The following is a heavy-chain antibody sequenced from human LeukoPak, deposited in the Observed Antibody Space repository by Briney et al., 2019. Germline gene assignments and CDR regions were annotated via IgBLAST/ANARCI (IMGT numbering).Heavy chain of an antibody. D-gene: IGHD6-6*01. CDR1: GGSICSYY. J-gene: IGHJ6*03. V-gene: IGHV4-59*01. CDR3: ARATIAARLGYYYYYMDV. Sequence: SETLSLTCTVSGGSICSYYWSWIRQPPGKGLEWIGYIYYSGSTDYNPSLKSRVTISVDTSKNQFSLKLSSVTAADTAVYYCARATIAARLGYYYYYMDVWGKGTTVAVSS. CDR2: IYYSGST.